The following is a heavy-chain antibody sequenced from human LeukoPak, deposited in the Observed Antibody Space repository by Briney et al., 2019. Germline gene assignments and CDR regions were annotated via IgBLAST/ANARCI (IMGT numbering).Heavy chain of an antibody. D-gene: IGHD6-19*01. CDR2: IYSGGST. Sequence: SGGSLRLSCAASGFTVSSNYMSWVRQAPGKGLEWVSVIYSGGSTYYADSVKGRFTNSRDNSKNTLYLQMNSLRAEDTAVYYCARDASSGWYRDYWGQGTLVTVSS. V-gene: IGHV3-53*01. CDR3: ARDASSGWYRDY. J-gene: IGHJ4*02. CDR1: GFTVSSNY.